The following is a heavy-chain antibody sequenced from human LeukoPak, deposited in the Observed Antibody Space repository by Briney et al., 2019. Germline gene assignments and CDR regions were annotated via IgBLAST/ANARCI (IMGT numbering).Heavy chain of an antibody. V-gene: IGHV3-74*01. J-gene: IGHJ4*02. D-gene: IGHD3-9*01. CDR1: GFTFSNYW. CDR3: AKGGNYDILTGVLRYYFDY. Sequence: GGSLRLSCAASGFTFSNYWMHWVRQAPGKGLVWVSRITGDGSTTSYADSVKGRFTISRDNSKNTLYLQMNSLRAEDTAVYYCAKGGNYDILTGVLRYYFDYWGQGTLVTVSS. CDR2: ITGDGSTT.